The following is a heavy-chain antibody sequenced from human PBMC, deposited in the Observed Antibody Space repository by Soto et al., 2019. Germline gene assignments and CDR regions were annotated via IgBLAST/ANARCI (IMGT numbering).Heavy chain of an antibody. D-gene: IGHD6-13*01. CDR3: ARERGPGSSWYFWRPAEYYFDY. CDR2: IYYSGST. CDR1: GGSVISGSYY. Sequence: SEALSLTCTVSGGSVISGSYYWSWIRQPPGKGLEWIGYIYYSGSTNYNPSLKSRVTISVDTSKNQFSLKLSSVTAADTAVYYCARERGPGSSWYFWRPAEYYFDYWGQGTLVTVSS. V-gene: IGHV4-61*01. J-gene: IGHJ4*02.